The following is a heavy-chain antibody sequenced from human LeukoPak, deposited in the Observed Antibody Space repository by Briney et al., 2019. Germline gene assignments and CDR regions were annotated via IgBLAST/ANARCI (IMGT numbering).Heavy chain of an antibody. CDR1: GVSFSGYY. D-gene: IGHD3-10*01. CDR3: ARLRRITMVRGVNRYYMDV. CDR2: INHSGST. J-gene: IGHJ6*03. V-gene: IGHV4-34*01. Sequence: SETLSLTCAVYGVSFSGYYWSWIRQPPGKGLEWIGEINHSGSTNYNPSLKSRVTISVDTSKNQFSLKLSSVTAADTAVYYCARLRRITMVRGVNRYYMDVWGKGTTVTISS.